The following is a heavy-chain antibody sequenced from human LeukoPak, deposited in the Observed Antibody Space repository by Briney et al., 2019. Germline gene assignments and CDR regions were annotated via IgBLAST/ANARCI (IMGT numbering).Heavy chain of an antibody. D-gene: IGHD1-7*01. CDR1: GYTFTGYY. V-gene: IGHV1-2*02. CDR2: INPNSGGT. J-gene: IGHJ6*02. Sequence: ASVKVSCKASGYTFTGYYMHWVRQAPGQGLEWMGWINPNSGGTNYAQKFQGRVTMTRDTSISTAYMELSRLRSDDTAVYYCARVRRNYDPPYYYYGMDVWGQGTTVTVSS. CDR3: ARVRRNYDPPYYYYGMDV.